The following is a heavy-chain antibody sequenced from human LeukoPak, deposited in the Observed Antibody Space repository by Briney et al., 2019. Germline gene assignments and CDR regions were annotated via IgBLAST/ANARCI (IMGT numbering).Heavy chain of an antibody. J-gene: IGHJ4*02. CDR3: ARESGSYYGVTLDY. CDR1: GFTVSSNY. CDR2: IYSGGRT. D-gene: IGHD1-26*01. V-gene: IGHV3-66*01. Sequence: GGSLRLSCAASGFTVSSNYMSWVRQAPGKGLEWLSVIYSGGRTEYADSVKGRFTISRDNSKNTLYLQMNSLRAEDTAVYYCARESGSYYGVTLDYWGQGTLVTVSS.